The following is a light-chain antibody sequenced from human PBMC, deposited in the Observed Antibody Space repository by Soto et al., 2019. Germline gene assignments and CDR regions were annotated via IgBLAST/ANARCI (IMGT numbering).Light chain of an antibody. Sequence: QSVLTQPASVSGSPGQSITISCTGTRSDIGGYDHVSWYQHHLGKVPKLIIFEVSNRPSGVSARFSASKSGNTASLTISGLQTEDEAHYYCASFTSRSALVFGSGTKVTVL. J-gene: IGLJ1*01. CDR3: ASFTSRSALV. CDR1: RSDIGGYDH. CDR2: EVS. V-gene: IGLV2-14*01.